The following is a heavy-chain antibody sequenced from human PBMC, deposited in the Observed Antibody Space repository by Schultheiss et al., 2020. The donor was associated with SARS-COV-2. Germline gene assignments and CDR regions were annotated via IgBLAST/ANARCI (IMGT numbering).Heavy chain of an antibody. D-gene: IGHD6-19*01. J-gene: IGHJ5*02. CDR1: GFTFSSYG. V-gene: IGHV1-2*06. Sequence: GGSLRLCCAASGFTFSSYGMHWVRQAPGQGLEWMGRINPNSGGTNYAQKFQGRVTMTRDTSISTAYMELSRLRSDDTAVYYCARDLVARYSSGWYEWGRFDPWGQGTLVTVSS. CDR3: ARDLVARYSSGWYEWGRFDP. CDR2: INPNSGGT.